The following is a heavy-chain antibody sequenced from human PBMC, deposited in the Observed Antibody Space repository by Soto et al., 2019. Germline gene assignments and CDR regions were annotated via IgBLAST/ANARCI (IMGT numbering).Heavy chain of an antibody. J-gene: IGHJ4*02. CDR3: AHHPYYGLGSYSFDY. V-gene: IGHV2-5*02. CDR2: IYWDDDK. D-gene: IGHD3-10*01. CDR1: GFSLTTSGVG. Sequence: QITLKESGPTLVRPTQTLTLTCTFSGFSLTTSGVGVGWIRQPPGKALEWLAVIYWDDDKRYSSSLKSRLTITQEPSKNQVVLKKNKLEPVDNATYYCAHHPYYGLGSYSFDYWGQGTLVTVSS.